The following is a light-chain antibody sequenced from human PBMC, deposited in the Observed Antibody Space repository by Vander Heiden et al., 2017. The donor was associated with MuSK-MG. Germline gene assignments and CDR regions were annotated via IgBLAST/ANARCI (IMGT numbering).Light chain of an antibody. CDR2: AAS. V-gene: IGKV1-39*01. CDR1: QSISSY. J-gene: IGKJ5*01. CDR3: QQRDSTPNT. Sequence: DIQMTQSPSSLSASVGDRVTITCRASQSISSYLNWYQQKPGKAPKLLIYAASSLQSGVPSRFSGSGSGTDFTLTISRLQPEDFATYYCQQRDSTPNTFGQGTLLEIK.